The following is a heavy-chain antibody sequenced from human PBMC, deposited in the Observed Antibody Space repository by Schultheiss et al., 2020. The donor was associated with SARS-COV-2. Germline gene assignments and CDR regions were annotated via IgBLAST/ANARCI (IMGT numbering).Heavy chain of an antibody. CDR1: GFTFRDYG. CDR3: AKASTGYDSYGMDV. Sequence: GESLKISCAASGFTFRDYGMHWVRQAPGKGLEWVAVISYDGRYKYYADSVRGRFTISRDNSRKTVFLQINSQRAEDTAVYYCAKASTGYDSYGMDVWGQGTTVTVSS. V-gene: IGHV3-30*18. CDR2: ISYDGRYK. J-gene: IGHJ6*02.